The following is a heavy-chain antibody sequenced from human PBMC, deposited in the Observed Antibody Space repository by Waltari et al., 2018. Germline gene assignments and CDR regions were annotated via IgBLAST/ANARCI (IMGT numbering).Heavy chain of an antibody. Sequence: QVQLQESGPGLVKPSQTLSLTCTVSGGSISSGSYSWSWIRQPAGKGLEWIGYIYTSGSTNYNPSLKSRVTISVDTSKNQFSLKLSSVTAADTAVYYCARMAQGGREGYWGQGTLVTVSS. J-gene: IGHJ4*02. CDR1: GGSISSGSYS. D-gene: IGHD3-10*01. V-gene: IGHV4-61*09. CDR3: ARMAQGGREGY. CDR2: IYTSGST.